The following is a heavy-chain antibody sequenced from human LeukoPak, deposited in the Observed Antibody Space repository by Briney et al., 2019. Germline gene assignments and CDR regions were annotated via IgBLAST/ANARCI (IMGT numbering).Heavy chain of an antibody. D-gene: IGHD5-12*01. CDR1: GFTFTSYG. J-gene: IGHJ4*02. Sequence: PGRSLRLSCEVSGFTFTSYGMHWVRQAPGKGLEWVSLIIGSSGTTFYADSVKGRFTISRDKSKSTLYLQMNSLRAEDTAVYYCAKGAYDYIEIAYFDYWGQGSLVTVSS. V-gene: IGHV3-23*01. CDR3: AKGAYDYIEIAYFDY. CDR2: IIGSSGTT.